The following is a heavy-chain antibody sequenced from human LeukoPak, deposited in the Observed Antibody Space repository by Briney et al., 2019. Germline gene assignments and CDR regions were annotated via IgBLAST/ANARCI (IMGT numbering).Heavy chain of an antibody. CDR2: IRYDGSNK. Sequence: PGGSLRLSCAASGFTFSSYGMHWVRQAPGKGLEWVAVIRYDGSNKYYADSVKGRFTISRDNSKNTLYLQMTSLRAEDMAVYYCARVYQLLGYYYGMDVWGQGTTVTVSS. CDR3: ARVYQLLGYYYGMDV. J-gene: IGHJ6*02. D-gene: IGHD2-2*01. V-gene: IGHV3-33*01. CDR1: GFTFSSYG.